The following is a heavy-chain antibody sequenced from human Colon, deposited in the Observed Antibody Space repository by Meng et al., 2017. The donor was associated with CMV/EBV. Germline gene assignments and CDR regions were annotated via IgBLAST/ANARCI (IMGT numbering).Heavy chain of an antibody. CDR2: ISGSGATI. Sequence: GESLKISCAASGFIFSVFEMNWVRQAPGKGLEWVSSISGSGATIHYADAVKGRFTISRDNAKNSLYLQMNSLRAEDSAVYYCATSEYSNKFDYWGQGTVVTVSS. V-gene: IGHV3-48*03. CDR1: GFIFSVFE. CDR3: ATSEYSNKFDY. D-gene: IGHD2/OR15-2a*01. J-gene: IGHJ4*02.